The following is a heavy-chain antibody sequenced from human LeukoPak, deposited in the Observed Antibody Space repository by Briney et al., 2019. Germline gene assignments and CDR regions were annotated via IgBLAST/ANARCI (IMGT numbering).Heavy chain of an antibody. CDR2: IYHSGST. Sequence: SETLSLTCSVSGGSISSGYFWGWIRQAPGKGLEWIGNIYHSGSTSYNPSLRSRVTISVDTSKNQISLQLSSVTATDTAVYYCARVGAWIQLGYFDYWGQGTPVTVSS. CDR3: ARVGAWIQLGYFDY. J-gene: IGHJ4*02. CDR1: GGSISSGYF. V-gene: IGHV4-38-2*02. D-gene: IGHD5-18*01.